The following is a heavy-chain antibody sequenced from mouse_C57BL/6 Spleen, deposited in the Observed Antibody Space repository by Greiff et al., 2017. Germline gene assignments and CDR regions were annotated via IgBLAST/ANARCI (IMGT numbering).Heavy chain of an antibody. CDR1: GFNIKDYY. CDR3: ARSDYGNYFDY. J-gene: IGHJ2*01. CDR2: IDPEDGET. V-gene: IGHV14-2*01. D-gene: IGHD1-1*01. Sequence: VQLQQSGAELVKPGASVKLSCTASGFNIKDYYMHWVKQRTEQGLEWIGRIDPEDGETKYAPKFPGKATITADTSSNTAYLQLSSLTSEDTAVYYCARSDYGNYFDYWGQGTTLTVSS.